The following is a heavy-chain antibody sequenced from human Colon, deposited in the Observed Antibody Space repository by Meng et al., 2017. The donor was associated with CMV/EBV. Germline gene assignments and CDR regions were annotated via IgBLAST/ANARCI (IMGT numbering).Heavy chain of an antibody. CDR2: IYSGGST. Sequence: GESLKISCAASGFSVSSNYLSWVRQAPGKGLEWVSVIYSGGSTYYADSVKGRFTISRDNSKNTLYLQMNSLRAEDTAVYYCARGVAVPNWFDPWGQGTLVTVSS. D-gene: IGHD6-19*01. V-gene: IGHV3-53*01. CDR1: GFSVSSNY. J-gene: IGHJ5*02. CDR3: ARGVAVPNWFDP.